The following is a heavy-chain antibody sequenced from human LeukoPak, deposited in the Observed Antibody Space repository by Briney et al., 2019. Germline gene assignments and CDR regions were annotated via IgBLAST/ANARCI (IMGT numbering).Heavy chain of an antibody. CDR1: GYTFTSYG. J-gene: IGHJ4*02. Sequence: GASVKVSCKASGYTFTSYGISWARQAPGQGLEWMGGIIPIFGTANYAQKFQGRVTITTDESTSTAYMELSSLRSEDTAVYYCATDSRRGPTRDSVLRYFDWFDYWGQGTLVTVSS. D-gene: IGHD3-9*01. V-gene: IGHV1-69*05. CDR3: ATDSRRGPTRDSVLRYFDWFDY. CDR2: IIPIFGTA.